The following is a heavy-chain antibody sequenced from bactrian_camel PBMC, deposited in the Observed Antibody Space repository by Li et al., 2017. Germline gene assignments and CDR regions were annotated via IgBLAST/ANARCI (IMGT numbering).Heavy chain of an antibody. Sequence: HVQLVESGGGSVQDGGSLRLSCTDSGHDDGSGVMGWFRQAPGKGREGIAGIFIDNDETYYDDSVEGRFTISLDLAKNTLYLEMRSLKPEDTAIYICAADSLLGAEYLLYTDPDYWGQGTQVTVS. D-gene: IGHD1*01. CDR2: IFIDNDET. CDR3: AADSLLGAEYLLYTDPDY. V-gene: IGHV3-2*01. CDR1: GHDDGSGV. J-gene: IGHJ4*01.